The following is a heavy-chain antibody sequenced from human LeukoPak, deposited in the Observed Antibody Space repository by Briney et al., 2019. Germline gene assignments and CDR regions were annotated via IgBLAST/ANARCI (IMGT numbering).Heavy chain of an antibody. Sequence: PSQTLSLTCAVSGGSISSGGYSWSWIRQPPGKGLEWIGYIYHSGSTNYNPSLKSRVTISVDTSKNQFSLKLSSVTAADTAVYYCARGRLLDIWGQGTMVTVSS. D-gene: IGHD2-15*01. CDR1: GGSISSGGYS. J-gene: IGHJ3*02. V-gene: IGHV4-30-2*01. CDR2: IYHSGST. CDR3: ARGRLLDI.